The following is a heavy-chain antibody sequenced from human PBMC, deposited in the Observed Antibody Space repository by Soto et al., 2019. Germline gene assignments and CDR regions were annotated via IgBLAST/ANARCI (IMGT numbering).Heavy chain of an antibody. CDR3: ARSPREYSSSWYVSVY. CDR2: ISAYNGNT. J-gene: IGHJ4*02. V-gene: IGHV1-18*04. D-gene: IGHD6-13*01. Sequence: QVQLVQSGAEVKKPGASVKVSCKASGYTFTSYGISWVRQAPGQGLEWMGWISAYNGNTNYAQKFQGRVTITADKSTSTAYMELSSLRSEDTAVYYCARSPREYSSSWYVSVYWGQGTLVTVSS. CDR1: GYTFTSYG.